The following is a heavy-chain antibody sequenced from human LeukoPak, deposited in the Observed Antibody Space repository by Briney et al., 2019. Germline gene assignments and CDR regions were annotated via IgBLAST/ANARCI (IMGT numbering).Heavy chain of an antibody. CDR3: ARLGYCSGGSCYGAYYYYMDV. V-gene: IGHV3-20*04. D-gene: IGHD2-15*01. CDR2: INWNGGST. CDR1: GFTFDDYG. Sequence: GGSLRLSCAASGFTFDDYGMSWVRQAPGKGLEWVSGINWNGGSTGYADSVKGRFTISRDNAKNSLYLQMNSLRAEDTALYYRARLGYCSGGSCYGAYYYYMDVWGKGTTVTVSS. J-gene: IGHJ6*03.